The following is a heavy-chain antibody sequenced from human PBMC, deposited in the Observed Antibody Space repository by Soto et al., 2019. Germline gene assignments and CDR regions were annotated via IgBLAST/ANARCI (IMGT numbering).Heavy chain of an antibody. J-gene: IGHJ4*02. V-gene: IGHV3-23*01. CDR1: GFTFSSYA. CDR2: ISGSGGST. CDR3: AKAPASSLTASRPFDQ. D-gene: IGHD5-18*01. Sequence: EVQLLESGGGLVQPGGSLRLSCAASGFTFSSYAMSWVRQAPGKGLEWVSAISGSGGSTYYAGSVKGRFTIARDNSKKTLFLEMNSLRAEDTAVYDCAKAPASSLTASRPFDQWGQGTLVTVSS.